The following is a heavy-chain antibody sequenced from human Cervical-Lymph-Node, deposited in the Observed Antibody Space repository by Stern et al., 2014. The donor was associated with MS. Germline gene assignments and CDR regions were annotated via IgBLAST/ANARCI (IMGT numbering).Heavy chain of an antibody. D-gene: IGHD5-12*01. V-gene: IGHV1-2*02. CDR3: ARGTVATISGY. CDR2: INPNMGGT. Sequence: QVQLVESGAEVKKPGASVKVSCKASGYTFTGYYMNWVRQAPGQGLEWMGWINPNMGGTNYAQKFQGRVTMTRDTSISTAYMELSSLRPDDTAVYYCARGTVATISGYWGQGTLVTVPS. CDR1: GYTFTGYY. J-gene: IGHJ4*02.